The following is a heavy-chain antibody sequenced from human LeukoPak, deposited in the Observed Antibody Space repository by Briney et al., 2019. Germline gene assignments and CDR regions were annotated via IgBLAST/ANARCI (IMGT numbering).Heavy chain of an antibody. CDR3: AKGTPYYDILTGYYKGYYFDY. D-gene: IGHD3-9*01. CDR2: IICSGGST. V-gene: IGHV3-23*01. CDR1: GFTFSSYA. Sequence: GGSLSLSCAASGFTFSSYAMSWVRPAPGKGLEWVSAIICSGGSTYYSDSVKGRFTFSRDNSKNTLYLQMNSLRAEDTAVYYCAKGTPYYDILTGYYKGYYFDYWGQGTLVTVSS. J-gene: IGHJ4*02.